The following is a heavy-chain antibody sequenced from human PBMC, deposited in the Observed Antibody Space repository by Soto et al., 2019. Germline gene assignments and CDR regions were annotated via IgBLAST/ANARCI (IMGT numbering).Heavy chain of an antibody. CDR3: ARPGDNYNSLGY. CDR1: GLNIINHC. V-gene: IGHV3-7*01. D-gene: IGHD4-17*01. J-gene: IGHJ4*02. CDR2: RSKGGRFE. Sequence: LRHSYTASGLNIINHCMSWVSQAPGKGLEWISYRSKGGRFERYADSVKGRFPISRDNAKNSLYLQIDSLRGEDTAIYYCARPGDNYNSLGYWGQATPVT.